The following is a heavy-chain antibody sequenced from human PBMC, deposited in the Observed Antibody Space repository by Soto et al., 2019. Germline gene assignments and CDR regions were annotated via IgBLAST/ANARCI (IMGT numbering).Heavy chain of an antibody. J-gene: IGHJ4*02. V-gene: IGHV3-23*01. CDR3: VAWGSAHFDY. CDR1: GFTFYNHA. D-gene: IGHD3-16*01. CDR2: IDDDGVNK. Sequence: WGSLRLSCAASGFTFYNHAMNWVRQAPGKGLEWVSTIDDDGVNKHYPDSVKRRFTVSRDNSKDTVDLQMNSLRAEDTAVYCCVAWGSAHFDYWGQGTLVTVSS.